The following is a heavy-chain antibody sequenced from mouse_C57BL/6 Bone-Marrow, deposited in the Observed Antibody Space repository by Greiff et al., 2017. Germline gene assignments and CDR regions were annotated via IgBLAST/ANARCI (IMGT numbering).Heavy chain of an antibody. J-gene: IGHJ3*01. CDR1: GYAFTNYL. V-gene: IGHV1-54*01. Sequence: VQLQQSGAELVRPGTSVKVSCKASGYAFTNYLIEWVKQRPGQGLEWIGVINPGSGGTNYNEKFKGKATLTADKSSSTAYMQLSSLTSEDSAVSLCARWEIYYYGSRLAYWGQGTLVTVSA. CDR2: INPGSGGT. CDR3: ARWEIYYYGSRLAY. D-gene: IGHD1-1*01.